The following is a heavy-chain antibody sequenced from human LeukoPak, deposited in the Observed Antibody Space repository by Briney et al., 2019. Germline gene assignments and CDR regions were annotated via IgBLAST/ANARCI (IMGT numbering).Heavy chain of an antibody. J-gene: IGHJ6*02. CDR1: GFTFSSDA. V-gene: IGHV3-23*01. CDR3: AKVPQKNYSYYGMDV. CDR2: ISGSGGST. Sequence: AGGSLRLSCAASGFTFSSDAMSWVRQAPGKGLEWVSAISGSGGSTYYVDSVKGRFTISRDNSKNTLYLQMNSLRDEDTAVYYCAKVPQKNYSYYGMDVWGQGTTVTVSS.